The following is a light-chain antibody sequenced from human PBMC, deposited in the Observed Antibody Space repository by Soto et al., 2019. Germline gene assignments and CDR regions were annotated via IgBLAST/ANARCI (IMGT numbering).Light chain of an antibody. J-gene: IGKJ4*01. Sequence: EIALTQSPGTLSLSPGERATLSCRASQSVSSHLAWYQQRPGQAPRLLIYGACSRATGIPDRFSGSGSGTDFTLTISRLEPEDFALHYCQQYGNSPPLTFGGGTKVEIK. CDR1: QSVSSH. V-gene: IGKV3-20*01. CDR3: QQYGNSPPLT. CDR2: GAC.